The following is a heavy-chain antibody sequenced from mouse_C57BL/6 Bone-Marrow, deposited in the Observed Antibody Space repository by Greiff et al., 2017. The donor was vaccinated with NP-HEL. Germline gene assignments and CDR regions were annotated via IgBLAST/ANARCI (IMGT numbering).Heavy chain of an antibody. J-gene: IGHJ3*01. Sequence: EVMLVESGGGLVKPGGSLKLSCAASGFTFSSYAMSWVRQTPEKRLEWVATISDGGSYTYYPDNVKGRFTISRDNAKNNLYLQMSHLKSEDTAMYYCARGDDYDLAWFAYWGQGTLVTVSA. CDR2: ISDGGSYT. CDR1: GFTFSSYA. CDR3: ARGDDYDLAWFAY. V-gene: IGHV5-4*03. D-gene: IGHD2-4*01.